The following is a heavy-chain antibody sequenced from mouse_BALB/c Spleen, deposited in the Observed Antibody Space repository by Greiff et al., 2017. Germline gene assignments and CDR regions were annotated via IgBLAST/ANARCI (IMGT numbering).Heavy chain of an antibody. V-gene: IGHV2-2*02. J-gene: IGHJ3*01. Sequence: VQRVESGPGLVQPSQSLSITCTVSGFSLTSYGVHWVRQSPGKGLEWLGVIWSGGSTDYNAAFISRLSISKDNSKSQVFFKMNSLQANDTAIYYCARNYYYGSSYVAYWGQGTLVTVSA. D-gene: IGHD1-1*01. CDR1: GFSLTSYG. CDR2: IWSGGST. CDR3: ARNYYYGSSYVAY.